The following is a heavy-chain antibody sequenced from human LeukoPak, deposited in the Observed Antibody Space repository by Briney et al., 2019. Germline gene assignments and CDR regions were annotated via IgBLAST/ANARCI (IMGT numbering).Heavy chain of an antibody. CDR2: IIPIFRTA. V-gene: IGHV1-69*13. Sequence: SVKVSCKASGGTFSSYAISWVRQAPGQGLEWMGGIIPIFRTANYAQQFQDRVTIIADESTSTAYMELSLLKFEDTAVYYCARGGGIFGVLTTAHYYGIDVWGQGTTVTVSS. CDR1: GGTFSSYA. J-gene: IGHJ6*02. CDR3: ARGGGIFGVLTTAHYYGIDV. D-gene: IGHD3-3*01.